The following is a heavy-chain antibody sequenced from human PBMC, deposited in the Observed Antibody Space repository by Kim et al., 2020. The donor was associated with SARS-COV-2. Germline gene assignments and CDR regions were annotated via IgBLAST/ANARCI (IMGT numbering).Heavy chain of an antibody. V-gene: IGHV4-39*07. CDR2: IYYSGST. J-gene: IGHJ4*02. Sequence: SETLSLTCTVSGGSISSSSYYWGWIRQPPGKGLEWIGSIYYSGSTYYNPSLKSRVTISVDTSKNQFSLKLSSVTAADTAVYYCARDDRGWNEDRRWFDYWGQGTLVTVSS. D-gene: IGHD1-1*01. CDR3: ARDDRGWNEDRRWFDY. CDR1: GGSISSSSYY.